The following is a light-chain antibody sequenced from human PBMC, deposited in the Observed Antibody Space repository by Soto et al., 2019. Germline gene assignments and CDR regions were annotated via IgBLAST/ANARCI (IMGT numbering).Light chain of an antibody. CDR1: QSVSNY. J-gene: IGKJ2*01. V-gene: IGKV3-11*01. CDR2: DAS. Sequence: EIVLTQSPATLSLSPGERATLSCRASQSVSNYLAWYQQKPGQAHRLLIYDASNRATRIPARFSGSGAVTDFTLTISSRQPEDVAVYCCQQRSNWPGLTFGQVTKVESK. CDR3: QQRSNWPGLT.